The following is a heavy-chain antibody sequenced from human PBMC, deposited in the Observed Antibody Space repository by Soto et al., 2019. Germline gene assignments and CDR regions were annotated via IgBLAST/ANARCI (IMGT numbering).Heavy chain of an antibody. CDR2: INHSGST. CDR1: GGSFSGYY. V-gene: IGHV4-34*01. J-gene: IGHJ4*02. CDR3: ARGVPAAKPLEPDTAMAAYFDY. Sequence: SETLSLTCAVYGGSFSGYYWSWIRQPPGKGLEWIGEINHSGSTNYNPSLKSRDTISVDTSKNQFSLKLSSVTAADTAVYYCARGVPAAKPLEPDTAMAAYFDYWGQGTLVTVSS. D-gene: IGHD5-18*01.